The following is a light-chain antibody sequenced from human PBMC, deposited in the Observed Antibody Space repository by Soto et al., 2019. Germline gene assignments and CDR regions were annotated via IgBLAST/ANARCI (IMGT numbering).Light chain of an antibody. CDR1: SSDIGSYNH. Sequence: LTQPSSLSVSPGQSITISFSGTSSDIGSYNHVACYQQFPGKSPKLMIYAVSDRPPGVSDRFSGSKSGITASLTISGLQTEDEADYYCISYTDRQSYLFGTGTKVTVL. V-gene: IGLV2-14*03. J-gene: IGLJ1*01. CDR2: AVS. CDR3: ISYTDRQSYL.